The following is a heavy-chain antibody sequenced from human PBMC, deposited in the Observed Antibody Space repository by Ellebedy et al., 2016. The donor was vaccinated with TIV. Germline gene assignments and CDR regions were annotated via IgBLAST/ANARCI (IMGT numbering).Heavy chain of an antibody. CDR1: GFMFSSYG. V-gene: IGHV3-33*01. Sequence: GESLKISCAASGFMFSSYGMHWVRQAPGKGLEWVAVIWYDGSNKYYADSVKGRFTISRDNSKNTLSLQMNSMRGEDSAVYYWARDPVQRYFYGVGVWGQGTTVTVSS. CDR3: ARDPVQRYFYGVGV. D-gene: IGHD1-1*01. CDR2: IWYDGSNK. J-gene: IGHJ6*02.